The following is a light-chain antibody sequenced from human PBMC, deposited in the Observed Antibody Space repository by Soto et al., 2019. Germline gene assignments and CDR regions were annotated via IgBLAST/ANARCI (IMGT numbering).Light chain of an antibody. Sequence: EIVLTQSPGTLSLSPGERATLSCRASQSVTSDYLAWYQQKPGQAPRLLIHGASSRATGIPDRFSGSGSGTDFTLTISRLEPEDFAVYYCQQYGRPFGQGTKVVIK. CDR2: GAS. J-gene: IGKJ1*01. CDR1: QSVTSDY. V-gene: IGKV3-20*01. CDR3: QQYGRP.